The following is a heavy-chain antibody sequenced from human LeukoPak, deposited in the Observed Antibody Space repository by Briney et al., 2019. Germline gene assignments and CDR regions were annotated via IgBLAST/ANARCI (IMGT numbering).Heavy chain of an antibody. Sequence: GGSLRLSCAASGFTFSSYAMHWVSQAPGKGLEYVSAISSNGGSTYYANSVKGRFTISRDNSKNTLYLQMGSLRAEDMAVYYCARGNVEVDYWGQETLVTVSS. CDR3: ARGNVEVDY. D-gene: IGHD4-23*01. CDR2: ISSNGGST. CDR1: GFTFSSYA. V-gene: IGHV3-64*01. J-gene: IGHJ4*02.